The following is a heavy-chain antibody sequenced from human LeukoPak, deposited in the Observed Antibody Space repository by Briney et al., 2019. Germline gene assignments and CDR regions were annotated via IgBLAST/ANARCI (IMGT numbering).Heavy chain of an antibody. V-gene: IGHV3-7*01. J-gene: IGHJ3*02. CDR1: GFTFSSYW. Sequence: GGSLRLSCAASGFTFSSYWMSWVRQAPGKGLEWVANIKQDGSERYYVESLKGQFTISRDNAKNSLYLQMNSLRAEDTAVYYCARVASYAFDIWGQGTMVTVSS. CDR3: ARVASYAFDI. D-gene: IGHD6-6*01. CDR2: IKQDGSER.